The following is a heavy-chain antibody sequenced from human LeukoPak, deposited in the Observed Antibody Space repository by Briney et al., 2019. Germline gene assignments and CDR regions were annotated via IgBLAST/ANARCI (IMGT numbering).Heavy chain of an antibody. D-gene: IGHD6-13*01. CDR3: ARGVGQQDWFDP. CDR1: GYTFTRYD. Sequence: ASVSVSCKASGYTFTRYDINWVRQAPGEGRERMGWMNPNSGNTGYAQKFQGRVTMTRNTSISTAYMKLSSLRSEDTAVYYCARGVGQQDWFDPWGQGTLVTVSS. V-gene: IGHV1-8*01. CDR2: MNPNSGNT. J-gene: IGHJ5*02.